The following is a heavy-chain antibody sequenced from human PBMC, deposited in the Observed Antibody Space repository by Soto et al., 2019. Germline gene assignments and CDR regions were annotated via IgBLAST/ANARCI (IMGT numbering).Heavy chain of an antibody. CDR1: GYTFTSYY. J-gene: IGHJ4*02. CDR3: ARLQLGRSGYYTAGYFDY. D-gene: IGHD3-3*01. Sequence: ASVKVSCKASGYTFTSYYMHWVRQAPGQGLEWMGIINPSGGSTSYAQKFQGRVTMTRDTSTSTVYMELSSLRSEDTAVYYCARLQLGRSGYYTAGYFDYWGQGTLVTVSS. CDR2: INPSGGST. V-gene: IGHV1-46*03.